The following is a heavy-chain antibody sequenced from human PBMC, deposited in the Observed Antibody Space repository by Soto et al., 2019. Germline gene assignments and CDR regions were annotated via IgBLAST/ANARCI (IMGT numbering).Heavy chain of an antibody. CDR3: ARGPGGPDGPGDY. J-gene: IGHJ4*02. D-gene: IGHD2-15*01. CDR2: INAGNGNT. CDR1: GYTFTSYA. Sequence: QVQLVQSGAEVKKPGASVKVSCKASGYTFTSYAMHWVRQAPGQRLEWMGWINAGNGNTKYSQKFQGRVTLTRDTSASTAYMGLSSLRSEDTAVYYCARGPGGPDGPGDYWGQGTLVTVSS. V-gene: IGHV1-3*01.